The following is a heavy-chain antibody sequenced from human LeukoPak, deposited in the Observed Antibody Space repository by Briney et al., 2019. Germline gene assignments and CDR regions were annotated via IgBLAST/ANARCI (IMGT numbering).Heavy chain of an antibody. D-gene: IGHD4-23*01. V-gene: IGHV4-34*01. Sequence: PSETLSLTCAVHGGSFSGYYWSWIRQPPGKGLEWIGEINHSGSTNYNPSLKSRVTISVDTSKNQFSLKLSSVTAADTAVYYCARGITTVVTLNWFDPWGQGTLVTVSS. CDR1: GGSFSGYY. CDR3: ARGITTVVTLNWFDP. J-gene: IGHJ5*02. CDR2: INHSGST.